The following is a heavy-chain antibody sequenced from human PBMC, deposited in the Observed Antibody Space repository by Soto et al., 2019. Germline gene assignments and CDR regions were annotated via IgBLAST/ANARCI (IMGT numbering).Heavy chain of an antibody. D-gene: IGHD5-12*01. CDR1: GYTFTRSG. J-gene: IGHJ6*02. V-gene: IGHV1-18*01. CDR2: ISTYNGDT. CDR3: AREGVAPYYYYGMDV. Sequence: QVQLVQSGAEVKKPGASVKVSCKASGYTFTRSGISWVRQAPGQGLXWMGWISTYNGDTNYAQKFQGRVTMTTDTSTSTAYMELRSLRSDDTAVYYCAREGVAPYYYYGMDVWGQGTTVTVSS.